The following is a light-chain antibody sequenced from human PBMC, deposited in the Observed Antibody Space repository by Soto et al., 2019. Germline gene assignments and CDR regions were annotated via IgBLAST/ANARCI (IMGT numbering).Light chain of an antibody. J-gene: IGKJ1*01. CDR3: QQYNSYSWT. CDR1: QSISSW. CDR2: GAS. Sequence: DIQMTQSPSTLSGSVGDRVTITCRASQSISSWLAWYQQKPGKAPKLLTYGASSLESGVPSRFSGSGSGTEFTLTISSLQPDDFATYYCQQYNSYSWTFGQGTKVDIK. V-gene: IGKV1-5*01.